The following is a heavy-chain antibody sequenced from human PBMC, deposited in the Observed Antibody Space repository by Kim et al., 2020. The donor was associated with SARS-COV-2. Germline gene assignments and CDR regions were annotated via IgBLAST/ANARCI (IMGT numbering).Heavy chain of an antibody. J-gene: IGHJ3*02. CDR3: ARDRGSSWLDAFDI. V-gene: IGHV3-20*01. CDR2: INWNGGST. D-gene: IGHD6-13*01. Sequence: GGSLRLFCAASGFTFDDYGMGWVRQAPGKGLEWVSGINWNGGSTGYADSVKGRFTISRDNAKNSLYLQMNSLRAEDTALYHCARDRGSSWLDAFDIWGQGTMVTVSS. CDR1: GFTFDDYG.